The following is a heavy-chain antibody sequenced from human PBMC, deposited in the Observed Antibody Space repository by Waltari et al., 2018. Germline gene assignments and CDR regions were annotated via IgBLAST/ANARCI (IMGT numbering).Heavy chain of an antibody. Sequence: EVQVVESGGDLIQPGGSLRLSCAASGFTVSDTYMTWVRQAPGKGLDGAGTIFVTGNTHYADSVRGRFTISRDSSRNSVYLQMDNLRAEDTATYYCARVTVVARVSDVFDVWGQGTMITVSS. V-gene: IGHV3-53*01. D-gene: IGHD6-6*01. CDR1: GFTVSDTY. CDR3: ARVTVVARVSDVFDV. J-gene: IGHJ3*01. CDR2: IFVTGNT.